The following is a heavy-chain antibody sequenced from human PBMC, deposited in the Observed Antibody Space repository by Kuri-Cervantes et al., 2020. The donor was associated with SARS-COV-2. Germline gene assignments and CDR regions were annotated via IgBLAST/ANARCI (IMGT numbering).Heavy chain of an antibody. CDR1: TFTFSTYG. J-gene: IGHJ6*02. D-gene: IGHD3-10*01. V-gene: IGHV3-30*02. Sequence: GGSLRLSCAASTFTFSTYGLHWARQAPGKGLEWVAFIPFDGSNNYYADSVKGRFTTSRDNSKNTLYLQMNSLRAEDTAVYYCAKDGWGGPSEQVYGMDVWGQGTTVTVSS. CDR3: AKDGWGGPSEQVYGMDV. CDR2: IPFDGSNN.